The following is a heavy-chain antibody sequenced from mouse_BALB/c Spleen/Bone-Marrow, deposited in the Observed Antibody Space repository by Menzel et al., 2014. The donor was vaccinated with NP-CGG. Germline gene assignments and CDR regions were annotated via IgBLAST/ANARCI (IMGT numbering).Heavy chain of an antibody. CDR2: IYPGDGDT. CDR1: DYAFSTSW. J-gene: IGHJ4*01. D-gene: IGHD2-3*01. V-gene: IGHV1-82*01. CDR3: ARSDGYRAMDY. Sequence: VQLVESGPELVKPGASVKISCKASDYAFSTSWMNWVKQRPGQGLEWIGRIYPGDGDTYYNGKFKGKATLTADKSSSTAYMQLSSLTSVGSAVYFCARSDGYRAMDYWGQGTSVTVSS.